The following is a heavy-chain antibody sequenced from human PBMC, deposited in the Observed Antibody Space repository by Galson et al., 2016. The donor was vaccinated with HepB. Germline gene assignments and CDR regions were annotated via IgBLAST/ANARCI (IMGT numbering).Heavy chain of an antibody. V-gene: IGHV3-23*01. Sequence: SLRLSCAASGFTLSSNAMAWVRQAPGKGLEWVSAIGGSDDRTDYADSVKGRFSISRDSSKNTLYLQMNSLRVEDTAVYYCAKDLLRWSFDYWGQGTLVTVSP. CDR2: IGGSDDRT. J-gene: IGHJ4*02. D-gene: IGHD4-23*01. CDR1: GFTLSSNA. CDR3: AKDLLRWSFDY.